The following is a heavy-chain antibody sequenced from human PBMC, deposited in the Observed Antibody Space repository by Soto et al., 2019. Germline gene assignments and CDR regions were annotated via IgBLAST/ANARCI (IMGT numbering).Heavy chain of an antibody. CDR2: SRDKANSHTT. J-gene: IGHJ4*02. CDR1: GFTFSEHY. CDR3: ARGGRHWPLDY. V-gene: IGHV3-72*01. D-gene: IGHD1-26*01. Sequence: GGSLRLSCVASGFTFSEHYMDWARQAPGKGLEWVGRSRDKANSHTTEYAASVQGRFIISRDDSKNSLFLQMNSLKTEDTAVYYCARGGRHWPLDYWGKGTLVTVYS.